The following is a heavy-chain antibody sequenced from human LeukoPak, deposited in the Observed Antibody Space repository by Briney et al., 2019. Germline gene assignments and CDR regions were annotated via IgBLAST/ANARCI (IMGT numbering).Heavy chain of an antibody. CDR3: ARDGHGVPLDY. CDR2: ISTSSNTI. J-gene: IGHJ4*02. CDR1: GFTFSNFA. V-gene: IGHV3-48*01. Sequence: GGSLRLSCAASGFTFSNFAMTWVRQASGKGLEWVSYISTSSNTIYYADSVKGRFTISRDNSKNTLYLQMNSLRAEDTALYYCARDGHGVPLDYWGQGTLVTVSP. D-gene: IGHD4-17*01.